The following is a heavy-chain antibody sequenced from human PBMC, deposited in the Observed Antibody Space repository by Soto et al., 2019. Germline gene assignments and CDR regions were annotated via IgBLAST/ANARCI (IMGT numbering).Heavy chain of an antibody. CDR2: VHHSGTT. V-gene: IGHV4-59*01. CDR1: GGSLNSYS. Sequence: SETLSLTCTVSGGSLNSYSWSWIRRPPGKRLEWIGYVHHSGTTKYNPSFKSRVNLSLDTSENQFSLKLSSVTAADTAVYYCARGWVQLGFDPWGQGTLVTVSS. CDR3: ARGWVQLGFDP. J-gene: IGHJ5*02. D-gene: IGHD1-1*01.